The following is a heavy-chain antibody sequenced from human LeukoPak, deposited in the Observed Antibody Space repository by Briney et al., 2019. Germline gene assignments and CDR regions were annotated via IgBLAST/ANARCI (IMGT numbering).Heavy chain of an antibody. CDR2: INPNSGGT. J-gene: IGHJ5*02. CDR1: GGTFSTYA. D-gene: IGHD2-15*01. V-gene: IGHV1-2*02. Sequence: ASVKVSCKASGGTFSTYAVSWARQAPGQGLEWMGWINPNSGGTNYAQKFQGRVTLTRDTSITTTYMELSRLRSDDTAVYYCARGCSGGNHDSWNWFDPWGQGTLVTVSS. CDR3: ARGCSGGNHDSWNWFDP.